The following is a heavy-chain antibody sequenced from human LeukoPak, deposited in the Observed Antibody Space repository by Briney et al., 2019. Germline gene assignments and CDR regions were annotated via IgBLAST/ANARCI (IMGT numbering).Heavy chain of an antibody. V-gene: IGHV3-23*01. Sequence: GGSLRLSCAASGFSFSTYGMSWVRQAPGKGLEWVSGVGGSAGGTYYADSVKGRFTISRDNSKNTLSLQMNSLGAEDTAVYYCVKGAFYASGTYYDSWGQGNLVNVSS. CDR3: VKGAFYASGTYYDS. J-gene: IGHJ5*02. D-gene: IGHD3-10*01. CDR2: VGGSAGGT. CDR1: GFSFSTYG.